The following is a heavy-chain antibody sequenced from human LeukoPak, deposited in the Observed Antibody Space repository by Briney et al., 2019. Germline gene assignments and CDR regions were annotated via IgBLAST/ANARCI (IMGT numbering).Heavy chain of an antibody. Sequence: GGSLRLSCAASGFIFSSYEMNWVRQAPGKGLEWVSYISGSGTTIYYADSVKGRFTISRDNAKNLLYLQMNSLRAEDTAVYFCARDRSSVTTWVDYWGQGTLVTVSS. CDR3: ARDRSSVTTWVDY. CDR1: GFIFSSYE. D-gene: IGHD4-17*01. J-gene: IGHJ4*02. CDR2: ISGSGTTI. V-gene: IGHV3-48*03.